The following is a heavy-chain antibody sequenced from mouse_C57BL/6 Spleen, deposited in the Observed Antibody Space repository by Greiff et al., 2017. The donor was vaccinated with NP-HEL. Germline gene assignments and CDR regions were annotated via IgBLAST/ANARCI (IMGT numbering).Heavy chain of an antibody. D-gene: IGHD2-2*01. CDR1: GFTFSDYY. V-gene: IGHV5-16*01. J-gene: IGHJ4*01. Sequence: EVQLVESEGGLVQPGSSMKLSCTASGFTFSDYYMAWVRQVPEKGLEWVANINYDGSSTYYLDSLKSRFIISRDNAKNILYLQMSSLKSEDTATDYCARVSMVTTLGMDYWGQGTSVTVSS. CDR2: INYDGSST. CDR3: ARVSMVTTLGMDY.